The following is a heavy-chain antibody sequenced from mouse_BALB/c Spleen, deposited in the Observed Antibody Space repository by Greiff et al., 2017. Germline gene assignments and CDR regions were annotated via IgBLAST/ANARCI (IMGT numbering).Heavy chain of an antibody. CDR3: AFITTVVASPD. D-gene: IGHD1-1*01. CDR2: INPSNGRT. CDR1: GYTFTSYW. V-gene: IGHV1S81*02. Sequence: QVQLQQPGAELVKPGASVKLSCKASGYTFTSYWMHWVKQRPGQGLEWIGEINPSNGRTNYNEKFKSKATLTVDKSSSTAYMQLSSLTSEDSAVYYCAFITTVVASPDWGQGTLVTVSA. J-gene: IGHJ3*01.